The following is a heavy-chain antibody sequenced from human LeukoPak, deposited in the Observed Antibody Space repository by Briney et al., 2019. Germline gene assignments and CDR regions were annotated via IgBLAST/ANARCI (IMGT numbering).Heavy chain of an antibody. CDR1: GGSFSGYY. CDR3: ARDGRRGSRYYYYYMDV. Sequence: PSETLSLTCAVYGGSFSGYYWSWIRQPPGKGLEWIGEINHSGSTNYNPSLKSRVTISVDTSKNQFSLKLSSVTAADTAVYYCARDGRRGSRYYYYYMDVWGKGTTVTVSS. CDR2: INHSGST. J-gene: IGHJ6*03. V-gene: IGHV4-34*01. D-gene: IGHD1-1*01.